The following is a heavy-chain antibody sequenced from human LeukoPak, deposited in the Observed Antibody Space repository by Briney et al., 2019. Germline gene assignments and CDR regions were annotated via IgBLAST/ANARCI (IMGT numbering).Heavy chain of an antibody. Sequence: SETLSLTCTVSGGSISNYYWSWIRQPPGKGLEWIGYIYNSGSTNYNPSLKSRVTISVDTSKNQFSLKLSSVTAADTAVYYCARERSMVRGLSWFDPWGQGTLVTVSS. CDR1: GGSISNYY. J-gene: IGHJ5*02. CDR3: ARERSMVRGLSWFDP. CDR2: IYNSGST. V-gene: IGHV4-59*01. D-gene: IGHD3-10*01.